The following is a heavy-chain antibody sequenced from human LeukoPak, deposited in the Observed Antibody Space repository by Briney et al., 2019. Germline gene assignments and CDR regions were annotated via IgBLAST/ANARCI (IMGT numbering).Heavy chain of an antibody. CDR2: INAGNGNT. CDR1: EYTFTDYA. V-gene: IGHV1-3*01. CDR3: ARGRWSATTASYYLDF. Sequence: GASVKVSCEASEYTFTDYAINWVRQAPGQRLEWMGWINAGNGNTRYSQRFQGRVTITRDTSASTAYMELSSLTSEDTAVYYCARGRWSATTASYYLDFWGQGTLVTVSS. D-gene: IGHD5-24*01. J-gene: IGHJ4*02.